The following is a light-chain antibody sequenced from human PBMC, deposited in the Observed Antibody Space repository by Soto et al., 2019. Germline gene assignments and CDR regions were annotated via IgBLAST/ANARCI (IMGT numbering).Light chain of an antibody. CDR3: QQYMSSVT. CDR2: GAS. V-gene: IGKV3-20*01. Sequence: EVVLTQSPGSRYLSPGQRATLSCRASQSVDSTFFAWYQKKPGQAPRLLIYGASKRATGIPDRFSVSGCGTDFTLSISRLEPEDFAVYYCQQYMSSVTFCQGTKVEI. J-gene: IGKJ1*01. CDR1: QSVDSTF.